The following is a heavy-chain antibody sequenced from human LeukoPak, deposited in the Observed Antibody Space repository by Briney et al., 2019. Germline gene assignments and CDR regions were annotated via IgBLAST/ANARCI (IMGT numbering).Heavy chain of an antibody. V-gene: IGHV1-46*01. CDR2: INPSGGST. CDR1: GYTFTSYY. D-gene: IGHD6-13*01. CDR3: ARAKQQLVGTLFY. J-gene: IGHJ4*02. Sequence: ASVKVSCKASGYTFTSYYMNWVRQAPGQGLEWMGIINPSGGSTSYAQKFQGRVTMTRDMSTSTVYMELSSLRSEDTAVYYCARAKQQLVGTLFYWGQGTLVTVS.